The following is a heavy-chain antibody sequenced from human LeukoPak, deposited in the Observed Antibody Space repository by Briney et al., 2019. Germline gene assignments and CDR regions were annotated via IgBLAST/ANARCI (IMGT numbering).Heavy chain of an antibody. J-gene: IGHJ4*02. CDR1: GYTFTDFG. CDR3: ARDLGSVPGLFFDY. D-gene: IGHD6-19*01. V-gene: IGHV1-18*04. CDR2: ISAYNGNR. Sequence: ASVKVSCKASGYTFTDFGVSWAGQAPGQGPEWMGWISAYNGNRNYAQRLQGRVSITTDTSTSTAYMEVRSLRSDDTAVYYCARDLGSVPGLFFDYWGQGTLVTVS.